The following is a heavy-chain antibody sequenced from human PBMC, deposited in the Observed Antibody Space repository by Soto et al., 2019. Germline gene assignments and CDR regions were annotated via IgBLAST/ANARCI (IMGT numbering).Heavy chain of an antibody. CDR1: GGSISSYY. Sequence: SETLSLTCTVSGGSISSYYWSWIRQPPGKGLEWIGYIYYSGSTNYNPSLKSRVTISVDTSKNQFSLKLSSVTAADTAVYYCARHRSVLLWFGASDSWFDPWGQGTLVTVSS. J-gene: IGHJ5*02. D-gene: IGHD3-10*01. CDR3: ARHRSVLLWFGASDSWFDP. V-gene: IGHV4-59*08. CDR2: IYYSGST.